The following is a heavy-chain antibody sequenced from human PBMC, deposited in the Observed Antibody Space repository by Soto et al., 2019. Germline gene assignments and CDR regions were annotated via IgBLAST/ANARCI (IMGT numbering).Heavy chain of an antibody. CDR2: IYYSGST. Sequence: QLQLQESGPGLVTPSETLSLTCTVSGGSISTSSYYWGWIRQPPGKGVEWIGSIYYSGSTYYNPSLKSRVTTPADTSKNQFSLKLSSVTAADTAVYYCARLIAAAGGNRAYWGQGTLVTVSS. CDR1: GGSISTSSYY. V-gene: IGHV4-39*01. D-gene: IGHD6-13*01. J-gene: IGHJ4*02. CDR3: ARLIAAAGGNRAY.